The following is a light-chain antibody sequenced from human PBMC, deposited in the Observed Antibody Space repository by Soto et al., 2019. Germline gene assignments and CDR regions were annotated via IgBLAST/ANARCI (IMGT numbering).Light chain of an antibody. CDR3: QQYGSTPLT. J-gene: IGKJ4*01. Sequence: NVLTQSPGTLSLSPGERATLSCRASQSVGNNQLAWYQQKPGQAPRFLIYDASSRATGIPDRFSGSGSGTDFTLTISRLEPEDFAVYYCQQYGSTPLTFGGGTKVEIK. CDR2: DAS. CDR1: QSVGNNQ. V-gene: IGKV3-20*01.